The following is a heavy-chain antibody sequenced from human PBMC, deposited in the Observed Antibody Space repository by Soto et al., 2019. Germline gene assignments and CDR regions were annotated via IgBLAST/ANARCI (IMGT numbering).Heavy chain of an antibody. CDR3: AADPYCGGDCLEYFQH. CDR2: IVVGSGNT. V-gene: IGHV1-58*01. CDR1: GFTFTSSA. Sequence: EASVKVSCKASGFTFTSSAVQWVRQARGQRLEWIGWIVVGSGNTNYAQKFQERVTITRDMSTSTAYMELSSLRSEDTAVYYCAADPYCGGDCLEYFQHWGQGTLVTVSS. D-gene: IGHD2-21*02. J-gene: IGHJ1*01.